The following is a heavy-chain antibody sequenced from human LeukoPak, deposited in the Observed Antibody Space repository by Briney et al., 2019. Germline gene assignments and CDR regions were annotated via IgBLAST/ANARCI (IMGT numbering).Heavy chain of an antibody. CDR1: GGTFSSYA. Sequence: SVKVSCKASGGTFSSYAISWVRQAPGQGLEWMGGIIPIFGTANYAQKFQGRVTITTDESTSTAYMELSSLRSEDTAVYYCARENCSTTSCYHWFDPWGQGTLVTVSS. CDR3: ARENCSTTSCYHWFDP. J-gene: IGHJ5*02. D-gene: IGHD2-2*01. CDR2: IIPIFGTA. V-gene: IGHV1-69*05.